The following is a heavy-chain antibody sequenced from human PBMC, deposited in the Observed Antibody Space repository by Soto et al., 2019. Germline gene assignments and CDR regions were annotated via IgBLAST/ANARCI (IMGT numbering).Heavy chain of an antibody. V-gene: IGHV1-69*01. D-gene: IGHD3-10*01. CDR2: IIPLFGSM. CDR1: EGTFSSYG. CDR3: ARGRVPVISTSSFAY. Sequence: QVQLVQSGAEVKTPGSSVKVSCKASEGTFSSYGLSWVRQAPGQGLEWVGEIIPLFGSMKYAQKFEGRVIITADGSRSKGYMELSRLTSEDTAVYYCARGRVPVISTSSFAYWGQGTLVTVSS. J-gene: IGHJ4*02.